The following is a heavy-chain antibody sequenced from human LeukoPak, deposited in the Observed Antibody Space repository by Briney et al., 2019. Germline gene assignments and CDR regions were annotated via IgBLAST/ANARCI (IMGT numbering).Heavy chain of an antibody. CDR2: IYYSGST. D-gene: IGHD3-10*01. CDR3: ARGSGSYYYFTLPDYFDY. Sequence: PSETLSLTCAVSGGSISSGGYSWSWIRQPPGKGLEWIGYIYYSGSTNYNPSLKSRVTISVDTSKNQFSLKLSSVTAADTAVYYCARGSGSYYYFTLPDYFDYWGQGTLVTVSS. CDR1: GGSISSGGYS. V-gene: IGHV4-61*08. J-gene: IGHJ4*02.